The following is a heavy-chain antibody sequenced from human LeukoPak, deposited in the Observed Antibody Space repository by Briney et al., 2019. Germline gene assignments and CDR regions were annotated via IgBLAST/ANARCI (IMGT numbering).Heavy chain of an antibody. D-gene: IGHD4-11*01. CDR2: VSGNGVYK. Sequence: PGGSLRLSCAASGFTFSTFAMTWVRQAPGMGLEWVSAVSGNGVYKFYGDSVKGRFTISRDNSNNTLFLQMNSLRAEDTARYYCPKTDYRGNGSPTHFDFWGQGTLVTVSS. V-gene: IGHV3-23*01. J-gene: IGHJ4*02. CDR1: GFTFSTFA. CDR3: PKTDYRGNGSPTHFDF.